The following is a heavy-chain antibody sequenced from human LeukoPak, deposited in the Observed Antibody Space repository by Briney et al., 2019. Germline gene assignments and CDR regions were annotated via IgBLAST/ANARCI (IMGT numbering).Heavy chain of an antibody. CDR2: INPNSGGT. J-gene: IGHJ4*02. Sequence: ASVKVSCKASGYTFTGYYMHWVRQAPGQGLERMGWINPNSGGTNYAQKFQGRVTMTRDTSISTAYMELSRLRSDDTAVYYCARDREDGYDTYYFDYWGQGTLVTVSS. V-gene: IGHV1-2*02. D-gene: IGHD5-12*01. CDR3: ARDREDGYDTYYFDY. CDR1: GYTFTGYY.